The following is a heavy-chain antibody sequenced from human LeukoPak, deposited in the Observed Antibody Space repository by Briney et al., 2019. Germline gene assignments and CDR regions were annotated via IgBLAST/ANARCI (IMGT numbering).Heavy chain of an antibody. CDR3: AGYYDFWSGYLHGLFDY. CDR2: ISGSGGST. V-gene: IGHV3-23*01. Sequence: PGGSLRLSCAASGFTFSDYYMSWIRQASGKGLEWVSAISGSGGSTYYADSVKGRFTISRDNSKNTLYLQMNSLRAEDTAVYYCAGYYDFWSGYLHGLFDYWGQGTLVTVSS. D-gene: IGHD3-3*01. J-gene: IGHJ4*02. CDR1: GFTFSDYY.